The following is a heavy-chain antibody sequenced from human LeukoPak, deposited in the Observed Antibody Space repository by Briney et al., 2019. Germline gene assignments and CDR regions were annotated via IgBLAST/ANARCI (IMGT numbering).Heavy chain of an antibody. D-gene: IGHD4-17*01. CDR1: GFTFSSYS. CDR3: ARANGDYFLDY. CDR2: ISSSSSYI. Sequence: GGSLRLSCAASGFTFSSYSMTWVRQAPGKGLEWVSSISSSSSYIYYADSVKGRFTISRDNAKNSLYLQMNSLRAEDTAVYYCARANGDYFLDYWGQGTLVSVSS. J-gene: IGHJ4*02. V-gene: IGHV3-21*01.